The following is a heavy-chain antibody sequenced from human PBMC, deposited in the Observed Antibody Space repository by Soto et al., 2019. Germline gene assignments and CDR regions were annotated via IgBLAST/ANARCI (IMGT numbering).Heavy chain of an antibody. CDR2: IWYDGTNK. CDR3: ARDGYIWGSYRYIDGAFDY. D-gene: IGHD3-16*02. Sequence: QVHLVESGGGVVQTGRSLRLSCAASGFTFGSYGMHWVRQAPGKGLEWVALIWYDGTNKYYSDSVKGRFTISRDHSKNTLYLQVTSLRAEDTAVYYCARDGYIWGSYRYIDGAFDYWGQGTLVTVSS. V-gene: IGHV3-33*01. CDR1: GFTFGSYG. J-gene: IGHJ4*02.